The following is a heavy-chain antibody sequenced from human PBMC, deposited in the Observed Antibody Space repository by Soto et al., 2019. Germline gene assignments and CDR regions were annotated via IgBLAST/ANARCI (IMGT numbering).Heavy chain of an antibody. CDR2: ISGTGVPT. V-gene: IGHV3-23*01. Sequence: GGSLRLSCAASGFDFSNYAMSWVRQAPGKGLECISLISGTGVPTLYAESVKGRFSVSRDNSKDTLFLEMNNLRVDDTAMYYCAKSLCSSSSCFFLWVHPSGPGTMVTVSS. D-gene: IGHD2-2*01. J-gene: IGHJ5*02. CDR1: GFDFSNYA. CDR3: AKSLCSSSSCFFLWVHP.